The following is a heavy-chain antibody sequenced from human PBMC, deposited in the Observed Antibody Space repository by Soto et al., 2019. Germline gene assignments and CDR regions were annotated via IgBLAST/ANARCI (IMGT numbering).Heavy chain of an antibody. CDR2: IYWDDDK. D-gene: IGHD3-10*01. J-gene: IGHJ4*02. Sequence: SVPTLVNPTQTLTLTCTFSGFSLTSSGVGVGWIRQSPGKVLEHLALIYWDDDKRYSPSLKSRLTITKDISENQVVLTMTNMDPMDTGTYYCTRSRGPLDYWGQGAQVTVSS. V-gene: IGHV2-5*02. CDR3: TRSRGPLDY. CDR1: GFSLTSSGVG.